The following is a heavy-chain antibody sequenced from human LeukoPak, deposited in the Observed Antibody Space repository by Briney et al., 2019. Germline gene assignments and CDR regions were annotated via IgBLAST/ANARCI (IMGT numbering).Heavy chain of an antibody. Sequence: GGSLRLFCAASGLTFSSYAMHWVRQAPGKGLEWVAVISYDGSNKYYADSVKGRFTISRDNSKNTLYLQMNSLRAEDTAVYYCARNRGDSSGYLIDYWGQGTLVTVSS. J-gene: IGHJ4*02. D-gene: IGHD3-22*01. CDR1: GLTFSSYA. V-gene: IGHV3-30-3*01. CDR3: ARNRGDSSGYLIDY. CDR2: ISYDGSNK.